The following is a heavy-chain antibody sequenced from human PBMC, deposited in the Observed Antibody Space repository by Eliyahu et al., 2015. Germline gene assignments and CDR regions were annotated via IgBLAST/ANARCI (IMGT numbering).Heavy chain of an antibody. J-gene: IGHJ4*02. Sequence: QVQLVQSGAXVKKPGXXVKXSCKASGYTFTGYYIHWXRQAPGQGLEWMGWIFPNSGGTNYAQKFQGRVTMTRDTSITTAYMEVKSLKSDDTAMYYCARGRGGSSGWYVYFDYWGQGTLVTVSS. CDR1: GYTFTGYY. D-gene: IGHD6-19*01. CDR2: IFPNSGGT. CDR3: ARGRGGSSGWYVYFDY. V-gene: IGHV1-2*02.